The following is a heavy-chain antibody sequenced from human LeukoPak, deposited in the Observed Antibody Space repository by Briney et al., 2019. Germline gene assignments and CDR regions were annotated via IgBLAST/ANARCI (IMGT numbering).Heavy chain of an antibody. J-gene: IGHJ5*02. CDR3: ATDFYDST. D-gene: IGHD3-22*01. V-gene: IGHV3-15*07. CDR1: GFTFSSYA. Sequence: GRSLRLSCAASGFTFSSYAMHWVRQAPGKGLEWVGRIRSNSDGGTIDYAAPVKGRFTLSRDDSKTTLYLQMNSLQTEDTAVYYCATDFYDSTWGQGTLVTVSS. CDR2: IRSNSDGGTI.